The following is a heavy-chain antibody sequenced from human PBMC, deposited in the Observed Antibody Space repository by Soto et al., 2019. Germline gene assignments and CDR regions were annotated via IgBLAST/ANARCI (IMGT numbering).Heavy chain of an antibody. CDR3: SMAPSYYGSGSYHPGYAFDI. D-gene: IGHD3-10*01. V-gene: IGHV1-46*03. Sequence: ASVKVSCKASGYTFTSYYMHWVRQAPGQGLEWMGIINPSGGSTSYAQKFQGRVTMTRDTSTSTVYMELSSLRSEDTAVYYCSMAPSYYGSGSYHPGYAFDIWGQGTMVTVSS. CDR1: GYTFTSYY. CDR2: INPSGGST. J-gene: IGHJ3*02.